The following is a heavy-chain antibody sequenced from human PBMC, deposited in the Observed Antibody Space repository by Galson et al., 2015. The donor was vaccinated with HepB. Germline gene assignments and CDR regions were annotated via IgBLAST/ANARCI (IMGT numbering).Heavy chain of an antibody. D-gene: IGHD2-2*01. V-gene: IGHV4-59*01. CDR3: ARVAVPAYSASLAFDF. Sequence: TLSLTCTVSGGSISSYYWRWIRQPPGKGLEWIGDIYHSGSTNYKPSFKSRVTISVDTSKNQLSLELSSVSAADTAVYYCARVAVPAYSASLAFDFWGQGTMVTVSS. CDR1: GGSISSYY. J-gene: IGHJ4*02. CDR2: IYHSGST.